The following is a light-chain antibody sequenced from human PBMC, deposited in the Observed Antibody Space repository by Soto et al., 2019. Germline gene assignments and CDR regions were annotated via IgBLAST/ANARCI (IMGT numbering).Light chain of an antibody. V-gene: IGLV2-18*01. J-gene: IGLJ1*01. CDR1: SSDVGSYNR. Sequence: TQPPSVSGSPGQSVTISGTGTSSDVGSYNRVSWYQQPPGTAPKLMIYEVSNRPSGVPDRFSGSKSGNTASLTISGLQAEDEADYYCSLYTSSSTYVFGTGTKVTVL. CDR3: SLYTSSSTYV. CDR2: EVS.